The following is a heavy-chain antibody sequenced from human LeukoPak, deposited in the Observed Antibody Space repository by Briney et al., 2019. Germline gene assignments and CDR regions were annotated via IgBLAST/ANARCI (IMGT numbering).Heavy chain of an antibody. J-gene: IGHJ4*02. CDR2: INHSGST. D-gene: IGHD2-2*01. CDR1: GRSFSGYY. V-gene: IGHV4-34*01. CDR3: ARDGGVDCSSTSCYLGY. Sequence: SETLSLTCAVYGRSFSGYYWSWIRQPAGKGLEWIGEINHSGSTNYNPSLKSGVTISVDTSKNQFSLKLSSVTAADTAVYYCARDGGVDCSSTSCYLGYWGQGTLVTVSS.